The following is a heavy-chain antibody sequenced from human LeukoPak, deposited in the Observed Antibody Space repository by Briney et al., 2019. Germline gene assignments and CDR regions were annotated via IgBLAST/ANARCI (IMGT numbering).Heavy chain of an antibody. Sequence: SXXLSLTCXXSXXSISSSSXEWGWLRQPPGKGLEWIGSIYYSGTTYYHPSLNSLFTISVDTSKNQFSLKLSSVTAADTAVYYCAGDWRPIYSNHRLEYYFDYWGQGTLVTVSS. J-gene: IGHJ4*02. CDR3: AGDWRPIYSNHRLEYYFDY. V-gene: IGHV4-39*07. CDR2: IYYSGTT. D-gene: IGHD4-11*01. CDR1: XXSISSSSXE.